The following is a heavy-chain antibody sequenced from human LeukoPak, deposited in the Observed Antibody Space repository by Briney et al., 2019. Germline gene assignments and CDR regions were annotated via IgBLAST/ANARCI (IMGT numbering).Heavy chain of an antibody. J-gene: IGHJ6*02. CDR2: ISSSSSYI. Sequence: GGSLRLSCAASGFTFSSYSMNWVRQAPGKGLEWVSSISSSSSYIYYADSVKGRFTISRDNAKNSLYLQMNSLRAEDTAVYYCARDEPFDEWERSHYYYGMDVWGQGTTVTVSS. CDR3: ARDEPFDEWERSHYYYGMDV. CDR1: GFTFSSYS. V-gene: IGHV3-21*01. D-gene: IGHD1-26*01.